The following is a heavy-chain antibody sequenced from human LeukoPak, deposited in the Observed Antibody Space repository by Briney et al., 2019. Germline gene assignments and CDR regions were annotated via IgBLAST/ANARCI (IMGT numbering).Heavy chain of an antibody. CDR1: GYSFTSYY. Sequence: ASVKVSCKSSGYSFTSYYMHWVRQAPGQGLDWMGIIDPSGGSTSYAQKFQGRVTMTRDTSTSTVYMELSSLRSEDTAVYYCARDNTATGPFDNWGQGTLVTVSS. CDR2: IDPSGGST. CDR3: ARDNTATGPFDN. V-gene: IGHV1-46*01. J-gene: IGHJ4*02. D-gene: IGHD1-1*01.